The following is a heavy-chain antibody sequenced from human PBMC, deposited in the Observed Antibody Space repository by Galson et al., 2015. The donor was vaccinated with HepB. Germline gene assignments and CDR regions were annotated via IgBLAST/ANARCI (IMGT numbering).Heavy chain of an antibody. D-gene: IGHD2-2*02. CDR2: IDPSDSYT. J-gene: IGHJ4*02. CDR3: AGSPIVVVPAAIWAADY. CDR1: GYSFTSYW. Sequence: QSGAEVKKPGESLRISCKGSGYSFTSYWISWVRQMPGKGLEWMGRIDPSDSYTNYSPSFQGHVTISADKSISTAYLQWSSLKASDTAMYYCAGSPIVVVPAAIWAADYWGQGTLVTVSS. V-gene: IGHV5-10-1*01.